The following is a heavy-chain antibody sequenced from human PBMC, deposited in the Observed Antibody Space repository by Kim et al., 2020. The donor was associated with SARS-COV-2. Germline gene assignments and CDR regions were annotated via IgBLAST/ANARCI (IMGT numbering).Heavy chain of an antibody. V-gene: IGHV4-39*07. J-gene: IGHJ4*02. CDR2: IYYSGST. CDR1: GGSISNSNYY. CDR3: ATYTYIRGFDY. Sequence: SETLSLTCTVSGGSISNSNYYWGWIRQPPGKGLEWIGSIYYSGSTYYSPSLKSRVTISVDTSKNQFSLKLSSVTAADTAIYYCATYTYIRGFDYWGQGTLVTVSS. D-gene: IGHD5-18*01.